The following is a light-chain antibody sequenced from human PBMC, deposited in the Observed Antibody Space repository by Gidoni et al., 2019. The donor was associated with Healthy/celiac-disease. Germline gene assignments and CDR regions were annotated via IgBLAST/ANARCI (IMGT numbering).Light chain of an antibody. CDR3: QQYNSYPLT. J-gene: IGKJ4*01. V-gene: IGKV1-5*03. CDR1: QRISSW. Sequence: IQMTQSPSTLSASVGDRLIITCRASQRISSWLAWYQKKPGKAPRLMIYKASSLESGIPPRFSGSGSGKEFTLTISSLQHDDFAVYYCQQYNSYPLTFGGGTKVEIK. CDR2: KAS.